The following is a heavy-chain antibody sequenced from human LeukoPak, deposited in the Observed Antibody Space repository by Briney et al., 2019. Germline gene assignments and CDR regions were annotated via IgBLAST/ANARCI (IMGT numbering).Heavy chain of an antibody. D-gene: IGHD6-19*01. CDR3: AKNNGIAVAGTLDY. V-gene: IGHV3-9*01. CDR2: ISWNSGSI. CDR1: GFTFDDYA. J-gene: IGHJ4*02. Sequence: GVSLRLSCAASGFTFDDYAMHWVRQAPGKGLEWVSGISWNSGSIGYADSVKGRFTISRDNAKNSLYLQLNSLRAEDTALYYCAKNNGIAVAGTLDYWGQGTLVTVSS.